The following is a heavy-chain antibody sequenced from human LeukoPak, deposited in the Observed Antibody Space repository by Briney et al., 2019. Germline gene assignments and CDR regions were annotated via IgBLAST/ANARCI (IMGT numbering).Heavy chain of an antibody. CDR1: GFTFSSYA. CDR2: IRYDGSNK. D-gene: IGHD3-9*01. Sequence: GGSLRLSCAASGFTFSSYAMSWVRQAPGKGLEWVAFIRYDGSNKYYADSVKGRFTISRDNSKNTLYLQMNSLRAEDTAVYYCAKDSRYFDWLLFGSDYYYMDVWGKGTTVTISS. J-gene: IGHJ6*03. V-gene: IGHV3-30*02. CDR3: AKDSRYFDWLLFGSDYYYMDV.